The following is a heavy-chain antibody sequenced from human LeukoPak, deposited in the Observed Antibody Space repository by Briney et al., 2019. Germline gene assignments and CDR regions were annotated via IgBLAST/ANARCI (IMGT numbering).Heavy chain of an antibody. V-gene: IGHV1-8*01. CDR1: GYTFTFYD. CDR2: MNPTGDNP. Sequence: GASVKVCCTASGYTFTFYDIDWVRHATGPGLEWTGGMNPTGDNPGYAQKFQGRVTMTSNTSIRTSYMQKSSLRAEDTAVYYCARAGYSGYGHWGQGTLVTVSS. J-gene: IGHJ4*02. D-gene: IGHD5-12*01. CDR3: ARAGYSGYGH.